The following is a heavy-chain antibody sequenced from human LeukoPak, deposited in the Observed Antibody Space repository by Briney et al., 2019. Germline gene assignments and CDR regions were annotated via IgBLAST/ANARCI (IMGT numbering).Heavy chain of an antibody. Sequence: SETLSLTCTVSGGSVSSNYWSWIGQPPGKGLEWIGHIYYSGSTNYSPSLKSRVTISIDTSKNQFSLKLSSVTAADTAVYYCARRPYSSLDYWGQGTLVTVSS. J-gene: IGHJ4*02. CDR3: ARRPYSSLDY. D-gene: IGHD6-13*01. CDR1: GGSVSSNY. V-gene: IGHV4-59*02. CDR2: IYYSGST.